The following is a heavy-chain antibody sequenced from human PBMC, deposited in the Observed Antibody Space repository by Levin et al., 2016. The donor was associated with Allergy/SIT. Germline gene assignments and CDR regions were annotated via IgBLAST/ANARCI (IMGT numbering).Heavy chain of an antibody. D-gene: IGHD6-19*01. CDR2: INSDGSST. V-gene: IGHV3-74*01. J-gene: IGHJ3*02. CDR3: ARGRIAVAGTGAFDI. Sequence: WIRQPPGKGLVWVSRINSDGSSTSYADSVKGRFTISRDNAKNTLYLQMNSLRAEDTAVYYCARGRIAVAGTGAFDIWGQGTMVTVSS.